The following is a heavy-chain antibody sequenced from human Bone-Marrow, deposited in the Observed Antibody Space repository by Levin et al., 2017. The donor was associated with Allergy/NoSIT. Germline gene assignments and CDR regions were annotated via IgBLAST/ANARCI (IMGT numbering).Heavy chain of an antibody. CDR1: GFTFSTYA. Sequence: GGSLRLSCAASGFTFSTYAINWVRQAPGKGLEWVSSIRGSGGSTYYADSVKGRFTISRDNSKNTLYLQMNSLRVEATAVYYCSKDISSSWSTGDLDYWGQGTLVTVSS. V-gene: IGHV3-23*01. D-gene: IGHD6-13*01. CDR2: IRGSGGST. CDR3: SKDISSSWSTGDLDY. J-gene: IGHJ4*02.